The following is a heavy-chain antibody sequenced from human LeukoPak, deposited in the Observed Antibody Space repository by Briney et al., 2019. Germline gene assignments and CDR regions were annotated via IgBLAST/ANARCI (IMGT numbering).Heavy chain of an antibody. Sequence: PGGSLRLSCAASGFTFSSYWMSWVRQAPGKGLEWVANIKQDGSEKYYVDSVKGRFTISRDNAKNSLYLQMNSLRAEDTAVYYCARVGNHIVVVPAAIYYYYYYMDVWGKGATVTVSS. V-gene: IGHV3-7*01. CDR3: ARVGNHIVVVPAAIYYYYYYMDV. CDR1: GFTFSSYW. J-gene: IGHJ6*03. D-gene: IGHD2-2*01. CDR2: IKQDGSEK.